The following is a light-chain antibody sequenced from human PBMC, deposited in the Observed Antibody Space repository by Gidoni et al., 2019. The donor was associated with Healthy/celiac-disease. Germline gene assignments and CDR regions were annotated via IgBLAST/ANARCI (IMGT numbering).Light chain of an antibody. Sequence: QSVLTQPPSVSAAPGQKVTISCSGSSSNIGSNYVSWYQQLPGTAPKLLISDNNMRPSGIPDRFSGSKSGTSATLDITGLQTGDEADYFCGTWDSSLGAYVFGTGTKVTVL. CDR3: GTWDSSLGAYV. CDR2: DNN. V-gene: IGLV1-51*01. CDR1: SSNIGSNY. J-gene: IGLJ1*01.